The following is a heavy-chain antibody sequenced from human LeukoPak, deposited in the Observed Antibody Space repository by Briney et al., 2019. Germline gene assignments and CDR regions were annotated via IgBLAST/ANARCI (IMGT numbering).Heavy chain of an antibody. Sequence: GGSLRLSCAASGFTFSSYDMPWVRQAPGKGLEWVSAIGTAGDTYYPGSVKGRFTISRENAKNSLYLQMNSLRAGDTAVYYCARVSRGAFDIWGQGTMVTVSS. V-gene: IGHV3-13*01. J-gene: IGHJ3*02. CDR2: IGTAGDT. CDR3: ARVSRGAFDI. CDR1: GFTFSSYD.